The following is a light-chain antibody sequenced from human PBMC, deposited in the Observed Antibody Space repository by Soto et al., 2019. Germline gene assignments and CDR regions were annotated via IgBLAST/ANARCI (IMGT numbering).Light chain of an antibody. CDR3: SSYAGSNRGV. Sequence: QSALTQPPSASGSPGQSVTISCTGTSSDVGGYNYVSWYLQHPGKAPKLMIYDVNKRPSGVPDHFSGSKSGNTASLTVSGLQAEDEADYYCSSYAGSNRGVFGGGTKLTVL. CDR2: DVN. V-gene: IGLV2-8*01. CDR1: SSDVGGYNY. J-gene: IGLJ3*02.